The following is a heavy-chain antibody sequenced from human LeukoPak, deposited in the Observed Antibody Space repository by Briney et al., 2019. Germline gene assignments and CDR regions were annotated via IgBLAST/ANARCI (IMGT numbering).Heavy chain of an antibody. CDR1: GFTFISYG. Sequence: GSLRLSCAASGFTFISYGMHWVRQAPGKGLEWVAVISYDGSNKYYADSVKGRFTISRDNSKNTLYLQMNSLRAEDTAVYYCAKPPLVVVLDDAFDIWGQGTMVTVSS. V-gene: IGHV3-30*18. CDR2: ISYDGSNK. J-gene: IGHJ3*02. CDR3: AKPPLVVVLDDAFDI. D-gene: IGHD3-22*01.